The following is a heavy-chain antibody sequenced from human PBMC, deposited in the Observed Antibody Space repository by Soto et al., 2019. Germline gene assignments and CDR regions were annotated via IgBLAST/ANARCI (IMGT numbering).Heavy chain of an antibody. V-gene: IGHV1-3*01. J-gene: IGHJ5*02. CDR2: INAGNGNT. CDR1: GYTFTSYA. D-gene: IGHD6-13*01. Sequence: ASVKLSCKASGYTFTSYAMHWVRQAPGQRLEWMGWINAGNGNTKYSQKFQGRVTITRDTSASTAYMELSSLRSEDTAVYYCARSDSSSLDWFDPWCQGTLVTVSS. CDR3: ARSDSSSLDWFDP.